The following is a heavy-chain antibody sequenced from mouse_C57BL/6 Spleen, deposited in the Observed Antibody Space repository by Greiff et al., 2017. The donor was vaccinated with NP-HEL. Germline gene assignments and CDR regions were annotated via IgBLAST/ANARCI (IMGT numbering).Heavy chain of an antibody. CDR2: IDPSDSYT. Sequence: QVQLQQPGAELVMPGASVKLSCKASGYTFTSYWMHWVKQRPGQGLEWIGEIDPSDSYTNYNQKFKGKSTLTVDKSSSTAYMQLSSLTSEDSAVYYCARSIRLRWDYWGQGTTLTVSS. CDR3: ARSIRLRWDY. CDR1: GYTFTSYW. D-gene: IGHD3-2*02. V-gene: IGHV1-69*01. J-gene: IGHJ2*01.